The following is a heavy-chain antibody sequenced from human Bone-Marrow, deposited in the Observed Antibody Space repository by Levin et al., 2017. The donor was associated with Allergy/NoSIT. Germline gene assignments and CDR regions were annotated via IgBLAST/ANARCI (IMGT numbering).Heavy chain of an antibody. V-gene: IGHV4-59*01. CDR1: GGSISSYY. Sequence: SQTLSLTCTVSGGSISSYYWSWIRQPPGKGLEWIGYIYYSGSTNYNPSLKSRVTISVDTSKNQFSLKVSSVTAADTAVYYCARVVANYVWGSYRSAYFDYWGQGTLVTVSS. D-gene: IGHD3-16*02. CDR3: ARVVANYVWGSYRSAYFDY. J-gene: IGHJ4*02. CDR2: IYYSGST.